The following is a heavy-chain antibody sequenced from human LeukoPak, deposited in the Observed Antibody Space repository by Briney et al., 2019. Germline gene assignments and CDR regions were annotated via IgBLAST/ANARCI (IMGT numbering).Heavy chain of an antibody. D-gene: IGHD1-14*01. J-gene: IGHJ6*02. CDR3: NTAGIV. Sequence: GGSLRLSCEASGFTFRNAWMSWVRQAPGKGVEWVGRIKSESDGGTIDYAAPVKGRVTISRDDSKKTVYLQMSSLTTEDTAVYYCNTAGIVWGQGTTVTVSS. CDR1: GFTFRNAW. V-gene: IGHV3-15*01. CDR2: IKSESDGGTI.